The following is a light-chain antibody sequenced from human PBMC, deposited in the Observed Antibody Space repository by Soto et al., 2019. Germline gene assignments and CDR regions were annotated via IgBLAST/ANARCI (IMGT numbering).Light chain of an antibody. CDR2: WTS. V-gene: IGKV4-1*01. J-gene: IGKJ1*01. Sequence: DIVMTQSPDSLAVSLGERATINCRSSQSVFYNANNKNYLAWYQQKPGQPPKLLIYWTSTRESGVPDRFSGSRSGTDFTLTISSLQAEDVAVYYYQQYYSTPRTFGQGTKVEIK. CDR1: QSVFYNANNKNY. CDR3: QQYYSTPRT.